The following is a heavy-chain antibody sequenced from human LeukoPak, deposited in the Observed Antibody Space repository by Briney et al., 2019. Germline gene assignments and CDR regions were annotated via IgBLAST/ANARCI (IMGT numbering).Heavy chain of an antibody. CDR1: DGSINSYY. CDR3: ARAWVYDYYYYGMDV. J-gene: IGHJ6*02. CDR2: IYHSGST. D-gene: IGHD2-8*01. V-gene: IGHV4-59*12. Sequence: TSETLSLTCSVSDGSINSYYWNRIRRPPGKGLEWIGQIYHSGSTNYNPSLKSRVTISVDKSKNHFSLKLSSVTAADTAMYYCARAWVYDYYYYGMDVWGQGTTVTVSS.